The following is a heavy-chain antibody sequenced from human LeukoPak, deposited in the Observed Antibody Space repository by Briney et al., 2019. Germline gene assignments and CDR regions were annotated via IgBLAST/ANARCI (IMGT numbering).Heavy chain of an antibody. CDR2: IRYDGSNK. CDR3: AKGYDSGWYGFDY. Sequence: GGSLGLSCAASAFTFSTYGMHWVRQAPGKGLEWVAFIRYDGSNKYYADSVKGRFTISRDNSKNTLWLQMNSLRSEDTAIYYCAKGYDSGWYGFDYWGQGTLVTVSS. J-gene: IGHJ4*02. CDR1: AFTFSTYG. V-gene: IGHV3-30*02. D-gene: IGHD6-13*01.